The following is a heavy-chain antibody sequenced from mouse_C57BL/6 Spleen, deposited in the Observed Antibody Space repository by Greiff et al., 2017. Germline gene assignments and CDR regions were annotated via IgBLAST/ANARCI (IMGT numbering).Heavy chain of an antibody. Sequence: QVQLQQSGPGLVQPSQSLSITCTVSGFSLTSYGVHWVRPSPGKGLEWLGVIWSGGSTDYNAAFISRLSISKDNSKSQVFFKMNSLQADDTAIYYCARQLRHVEMGYWGQGTSVTVSS. CDR1: GFSLTSYG. J-gene: IGHJ4*01. V-gene: IGHV2-2*01. CDR3: ARQLRHVEMGY. D-gene: IGHD3-2*02. CDR2: IWSGGST.